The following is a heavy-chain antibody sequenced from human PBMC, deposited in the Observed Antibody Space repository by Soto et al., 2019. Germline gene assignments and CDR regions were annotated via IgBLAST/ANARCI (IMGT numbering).Heavy chain of an antibody. CDR2: TSIYNGHT. D-gene: IGHD4-17*01. CDR1: GYTFTASG. J-gene: IGHJ4*02. V-gene: IGHV1-18*01. CDR3: ARWDDYGSSDQYHFDQ. Sequence: QVQLVQSGPEVQKPGASLKVSCKASGYTFTASGISWVRQAPGQGLEWMGWTSIYNGHTEYSPKFLGRVVMTTDTSADTAYLELKSLRPDDAALYCFARWDDYGSSDQYHFDQCGQGTLVTVSS.